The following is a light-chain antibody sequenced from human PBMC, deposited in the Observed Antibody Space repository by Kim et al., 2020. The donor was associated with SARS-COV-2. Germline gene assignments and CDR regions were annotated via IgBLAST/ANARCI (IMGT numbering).Light chain of an antibody. J-gene: IGLJ3*02. CDR1: TGAVTSGHY. Sequence: QAVVTQEPSLTVSPGGTVTLTCDSSTGAVTSGHYPYWFQQKPGQAPRTLIYDTSNKHSWTPARFSGSLLGGKAALTLSGAQPEDEAEYYCLLSYSGARARVFGGGTQLTVL. CDR3: LLSYSGARARV. V-gene: IGLV7-46*01. CDR2: DTS.